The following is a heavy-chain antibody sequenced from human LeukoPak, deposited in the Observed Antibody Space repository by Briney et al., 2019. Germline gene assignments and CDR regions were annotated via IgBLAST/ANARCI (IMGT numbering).Heavy chain of an antibody. Sequence: GGSLRLSCAASGFTFSSYSMNWVRQAPGKGLEWVSVIYSGGSTYYADSVKGRFTISRDNSKNTLYLQMNSLRAEDAAVYYCAREGGSLIGDAFDIWGQGTMVTVSS. J-gene: IGHJ3*02. D-gene: IGHD3-9*01. V-gene: IGHV3-53*01. CDR2: IYSGGST. CDR3: AREGGSLIGDAFDI. CDR1: GFTFSSYS.